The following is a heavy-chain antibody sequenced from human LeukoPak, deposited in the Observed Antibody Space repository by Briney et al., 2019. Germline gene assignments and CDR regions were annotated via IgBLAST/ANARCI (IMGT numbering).Heavy chain of an antibody. CDR1: GFTFSSYS. CDR3: AKDVVVTADNWFDP. CDR2: ISNGDGNT. V-gene: IGHV3-23*01. J-gene: IGHJ5*02. D-gene: IGHD2-21*02. Sequence: GGSLRLSCAASGFTFSSYSMNWVRQAPGKGLEWVSTISNGDGNTYYADSVKGRFTISRDISKSTLYLQMNSLRADDTAVYYCAKDVVVTADNWFDPWGQGALVTVSS.